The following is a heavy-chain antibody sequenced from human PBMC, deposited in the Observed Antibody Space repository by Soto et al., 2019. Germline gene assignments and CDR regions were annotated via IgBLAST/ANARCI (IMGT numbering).Heavy chain of an antibody. CDR3: AKDKVYSYGIYYYYGRDV. CDR2: ISCTGGSP. D-gene: IGHD5-18*01. CDR1: GLAFSSYA. V-gene: IGHV3-23*01. Sequence: GGSLRLSCSASGLAFSSYAMSWVRQAPGKGREWVSAISCTGGSPYYADSVKGRFPISRNNSTYTLYLQMNSLRAEDTAVYYSAKDKVYSYGIYYYYGRDVWRQVTRVTVSS. J-gene: IGHJ6*02.